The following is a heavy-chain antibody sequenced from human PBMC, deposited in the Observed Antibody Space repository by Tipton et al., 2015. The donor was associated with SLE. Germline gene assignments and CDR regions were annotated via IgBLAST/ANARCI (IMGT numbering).Heavy chain of an antibody. CDR3: AKDFRAGSWYFDL. D-gene: IGHD2-15*01. CDR1: GFTFNSYG. CDR2: IWHHGSNK. J-gene: IGHJ2*01. Sequence: SLRLSCAASGFTFNSYGMHWVRQAPGKGLEWVAVIWHHGSNKYYADSVKGRFTISGDNSRNTLYLQMNSLRAEDTAVYYCAKDFRAGSWYFDLWGRGTPVTVSS. V-gene: IGHV3-33*06.